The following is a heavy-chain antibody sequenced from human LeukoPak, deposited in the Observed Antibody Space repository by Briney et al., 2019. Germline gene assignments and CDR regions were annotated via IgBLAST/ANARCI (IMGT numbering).Heavy chain of an antibody. CDR1: GFTFSSYS. CDR2: ISSSSSYI. J-gene: IGHJ3*02. V-gene: IGHV3-21*04. D-gene: IGHD1-26*01. Sequence: GGSLRLSCAASGFTFSSYSMNWVRQAPGKGLEWVSSISSSSSYIYYADSVKGRFTISRDNSKNTLYLQMNSLRAEDTAVYYCAKDHNSGSCYAGAFDIWGQGTMVTVSS. CDR3: AKDHNSGSCYAGAFDI.